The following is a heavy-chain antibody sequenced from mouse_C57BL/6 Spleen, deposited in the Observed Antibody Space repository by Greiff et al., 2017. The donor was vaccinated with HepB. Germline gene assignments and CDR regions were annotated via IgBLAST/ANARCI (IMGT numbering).Heavy chain of an antibody. J-gene: IGHJ3*01. D-gene: IGHD1-1*01. V-gene: IGHV1-61*01. CDR3: ARGGWDYSFAY. Sequence: QVQLQQPGAELVRPGSSVKLSCKASGYTFTSYWMDWVKQRPGQGLEWIGNIYPSDSETHYNQKFKDKATLTVDKSSSTAYMQLSSLTSEDSAVYYCARGGWDYSFAYWGQGTLVTVSA. CDR2: IYPSDSET. CDR1: GYTFTSYW.